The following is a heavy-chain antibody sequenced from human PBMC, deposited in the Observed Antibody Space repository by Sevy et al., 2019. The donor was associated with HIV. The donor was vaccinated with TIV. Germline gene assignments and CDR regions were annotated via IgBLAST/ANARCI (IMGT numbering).Heavy chain of an antibody. Sequence: ASVKVSCKASGYTFTGQYIHLVRQVPGQGLEWVGWVNPRNGGTKTAQSFEGRVTLTRDTSISTAKLEMGSLTSDDTSVYFCARARLGPLGSLDSWGQRTLVTVSS. D-gene: IGHD3-10*01. CDR2: VNPRNGGT. CDR3: ARARLGPLGSLDS. V-gene: IGHV1-2*02. CDR1: GYTFTGQY. J-gene: IGHJ4*02.